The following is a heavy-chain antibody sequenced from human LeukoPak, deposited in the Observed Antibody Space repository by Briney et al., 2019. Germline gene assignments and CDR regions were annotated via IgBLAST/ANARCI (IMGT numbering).Heavy chain of an antibody. Sequence: GGSLRLSCAASGFTFSSYGMHWVRQAPGKGLEWVAFIRYDGSNKYYADSVKGRFTISRDNSKNTLYLQMNSLRAEDTAVYYCARAGRLRRPGAFDIWGQGTMVTVSS. V-gene: IGHV3-30*02. CDR1: GFTFSSYG. CDR2: IRYDGSNK. D-gene: IGHD4-17*01. CDR3: ARAGRLRRPGAFDI. J-gene: IGHJ3*02.